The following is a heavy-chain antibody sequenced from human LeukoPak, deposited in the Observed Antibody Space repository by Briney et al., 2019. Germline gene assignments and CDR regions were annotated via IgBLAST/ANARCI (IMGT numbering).Heavy chain of an antibody. CDR1: GFTFYNYG. J-gene: IGHJ6*03. D-gene: IGHD1-26*01. V-gene: IGHV3-21*01. Sequence: GGSLRLSCAVSGFTFYNYGMSWVRQAPGKGLEWVSAITSSGTYIFYADSVKGRFTISRDNAKNSLYLQMNSLGPEDTAVYYCARDPYSGNYGNYYYYYMDVWGKGTTVTISS. CDR2: ITSSGTYI. CDR3: ARDPYSGNYGNYYYYYMDV.